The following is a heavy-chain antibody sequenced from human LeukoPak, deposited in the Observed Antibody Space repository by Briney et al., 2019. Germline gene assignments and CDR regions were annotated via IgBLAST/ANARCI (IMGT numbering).Heavy chain of an antibody. J-gene: IGHJ4*02. CDR1: GFTFSSYA. D-gene: IGHD3-3*01. CDR3: AKARPGFITIFGVGFRGYPTFDY. V-gene: IGHV3-23*01. CDR2: ISGSGGST. Sequence: SGGSLRLSCAASGFTFSSYAMSWVRQAPGKGLEWVSAISGSGGSTYYADSVKGRFTISRDNSKNTLYLQMNSLRAEDTAVYYCAKARPGFITIFGVGFRGYPTFDYWGQGTLVTVSS.